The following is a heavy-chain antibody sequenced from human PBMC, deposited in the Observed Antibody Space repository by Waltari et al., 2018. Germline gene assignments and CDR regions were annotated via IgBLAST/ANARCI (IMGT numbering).Heavy chain of an antibody. CDR2: ITKTGDDT. V-gene: IGHV3-23*01. CDR3: ATYNLGFIYYRGLDV. D-gene: IGHD1-1*01. CDR1: GFRLSGFA. Sequence: EVQLLESGGGLVQPGGSLSLSCEASGFRLSGFAMSWVRQAPGRGLEWVAAITKTGDDTYYADSVRGRLTVSRDNSKNTLYVQMNSLRAEDAAVYYCATYNLGFIYYRGLDVWGQGTTVTVSS. J-gene: IGHJ6*02.